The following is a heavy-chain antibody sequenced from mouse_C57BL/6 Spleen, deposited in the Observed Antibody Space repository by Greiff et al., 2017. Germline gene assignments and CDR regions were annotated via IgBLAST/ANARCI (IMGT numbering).Heavy chain of an antibody. J-gene: IGHJ3*01. D-gene: IGHD5-1-1*01. CDR3: ERSNTEAWFAY. CDR1: GYTFTDYY. CDR2: INPNNGGT. Sequence: EVQLQQSGPELVKPGASVKISCKASGYTFTDYYMNWVKQSLGKSLEWIGDINPNNGGTSYNQKFKGKATLTVDKSSSTAYMELRSLTSEDSAVYYCERSNTEAWFAYWGQGTLVTVSA. V-gene: IGHV1-26*01.